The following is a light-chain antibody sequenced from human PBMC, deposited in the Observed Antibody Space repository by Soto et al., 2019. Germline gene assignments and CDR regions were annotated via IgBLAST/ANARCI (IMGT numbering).Light chain of an antibody. CDR1: QSVISSY. Sequence: EIVLTQSPGTLSLSPGERATLSCRASQSVISSYLTWYQQKPGQAPRLLIYGASTRSSGIPDRFSGSGSGTDFTLTISRLEPEDFAVYYCQQYGSSSYTFGQGTTVEIK. CDR3: QQYGSSSYT. V-gene: IGKV3-20*01. CDR2: GAS. J-gene: IGKJ2*01.